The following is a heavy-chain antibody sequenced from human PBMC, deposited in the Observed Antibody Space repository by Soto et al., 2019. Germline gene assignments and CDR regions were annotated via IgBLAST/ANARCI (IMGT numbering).Heavy chain of an antibody. CDR3: AREGLLLLPDY. CDR2: ISPYSGKT. CDR1: GYTFTNND. V-gene: IGHV1-18*01. J-gene: IGHJ4*02. Sequence: QIQLVQSGPEVRKPGASAKVSCKTSGYTFTNNDVCWVRQTPGQGLEWMGWISPYSGKTNFARKFQDRVTMTTDTSTSTVYMEVGSLTSDDTAVDYCAREGLLLLPDYWGQGTLVTVSS. D-gene: IGHD3-22*01.